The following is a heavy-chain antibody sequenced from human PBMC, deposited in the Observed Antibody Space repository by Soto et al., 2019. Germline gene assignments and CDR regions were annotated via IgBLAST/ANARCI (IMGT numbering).Heavy chain of an antibody. D-gene: IGHD1-1*01. CDR3: ARYNWNRNWFDP. J-gene: IGHJ5*02. Sequence: SETLSLTCTVSGCCISSSSYYWGWIRQPPGKGLEWIGSIYYSGSTYYNPSLKSRVTISVDTSKNQFSLKLSSVSAADTAVYYCARYNWNRNWFDPWGQGTLVTVSS. CDR2: IYYSGST. CDR1: GCCISSSSYY. V-gene: IGHV4-39*01.